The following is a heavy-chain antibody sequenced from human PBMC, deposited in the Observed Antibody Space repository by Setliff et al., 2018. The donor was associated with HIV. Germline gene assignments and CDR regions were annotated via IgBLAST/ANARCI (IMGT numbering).Heavy chain of an antibody. CDR1: GGSISSGTDH. J-gene: IGHJ5*02. V-gene: IGHV4-31*03. CDR2: NSYSGRT. D-gene: IGHD1-26*01. Sequence: PSETLSLTCTVSGGSISSGTDHWNWFRQHPREGLEWIGYNSYSGRTNQNPSLKSRVTISLDTSKNRFSLKLSSVTAADTAVYYCARAPSSYSGSFGWFDPWGQGTLVTVSS. CDR3: ARAPSSYSGSFGWFDP.